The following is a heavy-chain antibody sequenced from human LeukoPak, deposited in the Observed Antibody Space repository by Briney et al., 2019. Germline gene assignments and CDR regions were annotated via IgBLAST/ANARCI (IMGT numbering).Heavy chain of an antibody. CDR1: GFTFSAYG. J-gene: IGHJ4*02. D-gene: IGHD5-12*01. V-gene: IGHV3-23*01. Sequence: GGSLRLSCEASGFTFSAYGLSWVRQAPGKGLGWVSSISGPGVTTYYADSVKGRFTISRDNSKNTLYLQMNSLRAEDTAVYYCANDWLVFDYWGQGTLATVSS. CDR2: ISGPGVTT. CDR3: ANDWLVFDY.